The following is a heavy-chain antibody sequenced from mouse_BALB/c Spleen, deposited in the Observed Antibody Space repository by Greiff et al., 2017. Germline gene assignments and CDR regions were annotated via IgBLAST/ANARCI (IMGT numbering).Heavy chain of an antibody. CDR3: ARDKGVYDGYYDYAMDY. V-gene: IGHV7-3*02. J-gene: IGHJ4*01. Sequence: EVQGVESGGGLVQPGGSLRLSCATSGFTFTDYYMSWVRQPPGKALEWLGFIRNKANGYTTEYSASVKGRFTISRDNSQSILYLQMNTLRAEDSATYYCARDKGVYDGYYDYAMDYWGQGASVTVSS. D-gene: IGHD2-3*01. CDR1: GFTFTDYY. CDR2: IRNKANGYTT.